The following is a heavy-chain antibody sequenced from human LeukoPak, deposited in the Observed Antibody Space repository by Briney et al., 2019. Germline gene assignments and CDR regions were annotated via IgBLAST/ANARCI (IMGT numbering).Heavy chain of an antibody. D-gene: IGHD6-19*01. Sequence: ASVKVSCKASGFTFTRYGITWVRQAPGQGLEWMGWISAYNGDTTYAQKLQGRVTMTRDPSTSTVYMELRSLSSDDTAVYYCARDPTNTSGRYAHSDYCGQGTLVTVSS. J-gene: IGHJ4*02. CDR3: ARDPTNTSGRYAHSDY. V-gene: IGHV1-18*01. CDR1: GFTFTRYG. CDR2: ISAYNGDT.